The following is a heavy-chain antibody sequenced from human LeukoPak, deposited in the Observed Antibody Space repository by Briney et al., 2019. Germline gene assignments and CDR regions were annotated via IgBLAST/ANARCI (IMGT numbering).Heavy chain of an antibody. V-gene: IGHV1-69*13. CDR1: GGTFSSYA. CDR2: IIPIFGTA. CDR3: AGTSRSEDAFDI. Sequence: GASVKVSCKASGGTFSSYAISWVRQAPGQGLEWMGGIIPIFGTANYAQKFQGRVTITADESTSTAYMELSSLRSEDTAVYYCAGTSRSEDAFDIWGQGTMVTVSS. J-gene: IGHJ3*02.